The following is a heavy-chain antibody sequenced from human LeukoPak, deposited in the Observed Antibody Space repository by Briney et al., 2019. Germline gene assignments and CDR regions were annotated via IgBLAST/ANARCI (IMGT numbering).Heavy chain of an antibody. CDR3: ARLSTSSVWGVDY. J-gene: IGHJ4*02. CDR1: GYRFTSYW. V-gene: IGHV5-51*01. Sequence: GASLQIPCPGFGYRFTSYWIGWVRPMPDKGLEWMGIIRPGDSDTRYSPSFEGQVTMSADKSISTAYLQWSSLKASDTAIYYCARLSTSSVWGVDYWGQGTLVTVSS. D-gene: IGHD3-16*01. CDR2: IRPGDSDT.